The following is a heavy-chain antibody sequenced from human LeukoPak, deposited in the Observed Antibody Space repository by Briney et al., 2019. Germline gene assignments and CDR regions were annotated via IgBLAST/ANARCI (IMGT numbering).Heavy chain of an antibody. D-gene: IGHD5-18*01. CDR3: ARGSWIQLWLRDYYYYMDV. Sequence: SETLSLTCAVYGGSFSGYYWSWIRQPPGKGLEWIGEINHSGSTNYNPSLKSRVTISVDTSKNQFSLKLSSVTAADTAVYYCARGSWIQLWLRDYYYYMDVRGKGTTVTVSS. CDR2: INHSGST. CDR1: GGSFSGYY. J-gene: IGHJ6*03. V-gene: IGHV4-34*01.